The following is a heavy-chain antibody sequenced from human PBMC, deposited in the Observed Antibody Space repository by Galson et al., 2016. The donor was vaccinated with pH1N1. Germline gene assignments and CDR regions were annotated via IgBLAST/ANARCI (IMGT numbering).Heavy chain of an antibody. Sequence: SVKVSCKASAYTFTFYYIHWVRQAPGQGLEWMGIIDPGSGGTNYKRMFKGRVTMTRDTSTNTVYMELNTLTSEDTAMYYCVGIQGGTLDLWGRGTKVTVSS. CDR1: AYTFTFYY. D-gene: IGHD3-16*01. CDR2: IDPGSGGT. CDR3: VGIQGGTLDL. J-gene: IGHJ3*01. V-gene: IGHV1-46*01.